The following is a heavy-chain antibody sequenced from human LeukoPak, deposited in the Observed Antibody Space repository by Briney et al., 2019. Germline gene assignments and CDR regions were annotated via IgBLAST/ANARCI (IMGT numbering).Heavy chain of an antibody. CDR2: ISGRSSYK. Sequence: PGGSLRLSCAASGFTFSSYGMHWVRQAPGKGLEWVSSISGRSSYKSYADSLKGRFTISRDNVKKSLNLQMNSLRAEDTAIYYCAREILPYYGLDYWGQGTLVTVSS. J-gene: IGHJ4*02. V-gene: IGHV3-21*01. D-gene: IGHD4-17*01. CDR1: GFTFSSYG. CDR3: AREILPYYGLDY.